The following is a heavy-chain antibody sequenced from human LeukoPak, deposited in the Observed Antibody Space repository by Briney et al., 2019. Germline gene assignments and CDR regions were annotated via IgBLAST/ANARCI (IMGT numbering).Heavy chain of an antibody. CDR1: GGSISSSSYY. CDR3: ASLAVAGTGDALDI. Sequence: SETLSLTCTVSGGSISSSSYYWGWIRQPPGKGLEWIGSIYYSGSTYYNPSLKSRVTISVDTSKNQFSLKLSSVTAADTAVYYCASLAVAGTGDALDIWGQGTMVTVSS. V-gene: IGHV4-39*01. D-gene: IGHD6-19*01. CDR2: IYYSGST. J-gene: IGHJ3*02.